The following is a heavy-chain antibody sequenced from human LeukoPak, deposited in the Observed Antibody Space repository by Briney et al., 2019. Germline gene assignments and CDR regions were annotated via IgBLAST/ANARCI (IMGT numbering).Heavy chain of an antibody. CDR3: ASHSGSYYFDY. V-gene: IGHV3-30*03. D-gene: IGHD1-26*01. CDR2: ISYDGSNK. J-gene: IGHJ4*02. Sequence: GGSLRLSCAASGFTFSSYGMHWVRQAPGKGLEWVAVISYDGSNKYYADSVKGRFTISRDNSKNTLYLQMNSLRAEDTAVYYCASHSGSYYFDYWGQGTLVTVSS. CDR1: GFTFSSYG.